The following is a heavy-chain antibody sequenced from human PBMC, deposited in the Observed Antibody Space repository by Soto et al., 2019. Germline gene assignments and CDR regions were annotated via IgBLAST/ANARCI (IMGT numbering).Heavy chain of an antibody. CDR2: ITAYNGNT. D-gene: IGHD1-26*01. V-gene: IGHV1-18*01. CDR3: AGGGVGSSSGWFDP. CDR1: GYIFSSYG. J-gene: IGHJ5*02. Sequence: QVQVVQSGAEVKEPGASVTVSCKASGYIFSSYGITWVRQAPGQGLEWMGWITAYNGNTNYAQKLQGRVTMTTDTTTSTADMELRGLTSDTPAVYYCAGGGVGSSSGWFDPWGQGTLVTVSS.